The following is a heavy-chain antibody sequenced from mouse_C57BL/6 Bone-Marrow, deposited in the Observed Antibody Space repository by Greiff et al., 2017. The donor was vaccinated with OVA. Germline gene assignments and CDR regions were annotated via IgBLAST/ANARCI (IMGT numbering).Heavy chain of an antibody. D-gene: IGHD2-4*01. V-gene: IGHV2-6-1*01. CDR3: ARHGGYDYDRYFDV. Sequence: QVQLKESGPGLVAPSQSLSITCTVSGFSLTSYGVHWVRQPPGKGLEWLVVIWSDGSTTYNSALKSRLSISKDNSKSQVFLKMNSLQTDDTAMYYCARHGGYDYDRYFDVWGTGTTVTVSS. J-gene: IGHJ1*03. CDR2: IWSDGST. CDR1: GFSLTSYG.